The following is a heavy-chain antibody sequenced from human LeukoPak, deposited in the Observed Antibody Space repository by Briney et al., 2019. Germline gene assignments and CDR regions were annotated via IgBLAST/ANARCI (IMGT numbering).Heavy chain of an antibody. CDR2: IGISSGNT. CDR1: GFNFIDYS. Sequence: GGSLRLSCAASGFNFIDYSMNWVRKAPGKGLEWISYIGISSGNTKYADSVKDRLTISRDKARNSLYLQMNSLRVEDTAMYYCARDHRYAFDNWGHGTLVTVSS. D-gene: IGHD5-12*01. CDR3: ARDHRYAFDN. V-gene: IGHV3-48*01. J-gene: IGHJ4*01.